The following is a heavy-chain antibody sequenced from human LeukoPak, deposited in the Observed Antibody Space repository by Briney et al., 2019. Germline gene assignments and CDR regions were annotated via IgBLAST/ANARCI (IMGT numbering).Heavy chain of an antibody. V-gene: IGHV1-18*01. CDR1: GYTFTSYG. CDR3: ARGRRDCGGDCYRYYFDY. CDR2: ISAYNGNT. J-gene: IGHJ4*02. Sequence: ASVKVSCKASGYTFTSYGISWVRQAPGQGLEWMGWISAYNGNTNYAQKLQGRVTMTTDTSTSTAYMELRSLRSDDTAVYYCARGRRDCGGDCYRYYFDYWGQGTLVTVSS. D-gene: IGHD2-21*02.